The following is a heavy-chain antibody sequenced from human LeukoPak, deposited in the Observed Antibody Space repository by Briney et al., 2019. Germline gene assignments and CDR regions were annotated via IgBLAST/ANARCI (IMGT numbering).Heavy chain of an antibody. CDR2: INHSGGT. CDR1: GGSLRGHY. J-gene: IGHJ5*02. Sequence: PSETLSLTCAVFGGSLRGHYWTWIRQPPGKGLEWIGEINHSGGTNYNPSLKSRVTISVDTSKNQFSPKLSSLTAADTAVYYCARPTSWVNYFDPWGQGTLVTVSS. V-gene: IGHV4-34*01. D-gene: IGHD1-7*01. CDR3: ARPTSWVNYFDP.